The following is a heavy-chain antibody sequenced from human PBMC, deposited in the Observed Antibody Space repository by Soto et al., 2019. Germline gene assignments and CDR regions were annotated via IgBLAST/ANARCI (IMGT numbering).Heavy chain of an antibody. CDR1: GDTFTNFG. CDR3: ARVLRGVGNWFDP. D-gene: IGHD3-10*01. CDR2: IATYNSNK. Sequence: GASVKVSCKTSGDTFTNFGLSWVRQAPGQGLEWMGWIATYNSNKNYAQKFQGRLTLTTDTSTSTGYMELKSLEYDDTAVYYCARVLRGVGNWFDPWGQGPLVTVSS. V-gene: IGHV1-18*01. J-gene: IGHJ5*02.